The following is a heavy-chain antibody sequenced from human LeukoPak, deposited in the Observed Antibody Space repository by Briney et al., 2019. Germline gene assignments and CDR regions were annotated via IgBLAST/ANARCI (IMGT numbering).Heavy chain of an antibody. J-gene: IGHJ5*02. D-gene: IGHD3-22*01. CDR2: MYYSGST. CDR1: GGSIRSGDYY. CDR3: ARPYYYDSRIDP. V-gene: IGHV4-30-4*01. Sequence: SETLSLTCTGSGGSIRSGDYYWSWIRQPPGKGLEWIAYMYYSGSTYYNPSLKSRVTMSADTSKNQLSLKLSSVTAADPAVYYCARPYYYDSRIDPWGQGILVTVSS.